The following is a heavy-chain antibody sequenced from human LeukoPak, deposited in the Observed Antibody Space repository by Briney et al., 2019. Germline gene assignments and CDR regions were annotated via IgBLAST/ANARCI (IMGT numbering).Heavy chain of an antibody. CDR2: TYYRFKWYN. CDR3: ARGWAPVMFDY. Sequence: QTLSLTCAISGDSFSSNSAAWSWSRQAPSRGLEWLGRTYYRFKWYNDYAVSVKSRITINPDTSKNQFSLQLNSVTPEDTAVYYCARGWAPVMFDYWGQGTLVTVSS. CDR1: GDSFSSNSAA. J-gene: IGHJ4*02. D-gene: IGHD2-21*01. V-gene: IGHV6-1*01.